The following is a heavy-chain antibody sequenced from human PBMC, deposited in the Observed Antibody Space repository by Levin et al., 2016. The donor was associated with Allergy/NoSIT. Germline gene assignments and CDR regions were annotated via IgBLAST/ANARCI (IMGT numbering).Heavy chain of an antibody. CDR1: GGSISSSSYY. V-gene: IGHV4-39*01. CDR2: IYYSGST. Sequence: SETLSLTCTVSGGSISSSSYYWGWIRQPPGKGLEWIGSIYYSGSTYYNPSLKSRVTISVDTSKNQFSLKLSSVTAADTAVYYCASRYSSTGGPFDYWGQGTLVTVSS. D-gene: IGHD6-13*01. CDR3: ASRYSSTGGPFDY. J-gene: IGHJ4*02.